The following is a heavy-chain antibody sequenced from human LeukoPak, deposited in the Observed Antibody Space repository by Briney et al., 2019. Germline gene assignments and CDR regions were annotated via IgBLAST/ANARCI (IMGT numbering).Heavy chain of an antibody. D-gene: IGHD6-13*01. Sequence: GGSLRLSCAASGFTFSSYAMSWVRQAPGKGLEWVSAISGSGSSTYYADSVKGRFTISRDNSKNTMYLQMNSLRAEDTAVYYCAKASHSSSWYSALDYWGQGTLATVSS. CDR2: ISGSGSST. V-gene: IGHV3-23*01. CDR1: GFTFSSYA. J-gene: IGHJ4*02. CDR3: AKASHSSSWYSALDY.